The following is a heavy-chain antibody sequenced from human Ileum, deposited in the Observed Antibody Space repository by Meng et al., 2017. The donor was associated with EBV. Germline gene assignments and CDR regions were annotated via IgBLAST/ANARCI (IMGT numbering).Heavy chain of an antibody. J-gene: IGHJ4*02. CDR1: GGSFRSRKYY. D-gene: IGHD1-26*01. Sequence: QLPLQESDPGLVKPSETLSLTCSVSGGSFRSRKYYWGWIRQPPGKALEWIASIYYSGTTYYNPSLQSRVSISVDKSKNQVSLNMTSMTAADTAVYYCASRELAPFDYWGQGTLVTVSS. CDR3: ASRELAPFDY. CDR2: IYYSGTT. V-gene: IGHV4-39*07.